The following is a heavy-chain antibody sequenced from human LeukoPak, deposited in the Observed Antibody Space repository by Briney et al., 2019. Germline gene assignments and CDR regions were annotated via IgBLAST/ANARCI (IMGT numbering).Heavy chain of an antibody. CDR2: IYTDGTT. D-gene: IGHD2-15*01. V-gene: IGHV3-66*01. CDR3: ATGYCSGGVCYYGMDV. Sequence: PGGSLRLSCAASGFTVSSKFMSWVRQAPGKGLEWVSLIYTDGTTYYADSVKDRFTISRDNSRNTLYLQMNRLRAEDTAVYHCATGYCSGGVCYYGMDVWGQGTTVTVSS. J-gene: IGHJ6*02. CDR1: GFTVSSKF.